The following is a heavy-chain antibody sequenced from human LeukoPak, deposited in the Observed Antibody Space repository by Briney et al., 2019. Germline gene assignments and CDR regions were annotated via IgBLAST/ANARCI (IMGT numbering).Heavy chain of an antibody. V-gene: IGHV4-38-2*02. J-gene: IGHJ5*02. CDR2: IYYSGST. Sequence: NPSETLSLTCTVSGYSINSGYYWGWIRQPPGKGLEWIGSIYYSGSTYYNPSLKSRVGVSVDTSKNQFSLKLSSVTAADTAVYYCARDKYGDGGGYNWFDPWGQGILVTVSS. CDR3: ARDKYGDGGGYNWFDP. CDR1: GYSINSGYY. D-gene: IGHD4-17*01.